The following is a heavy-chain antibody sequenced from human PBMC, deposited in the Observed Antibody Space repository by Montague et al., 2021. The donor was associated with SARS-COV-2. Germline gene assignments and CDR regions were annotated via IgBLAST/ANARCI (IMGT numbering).Heavy chain of an antibody. D-gene: IGHD2-2*01. CDR2: IYYSGST. CDR1: GVSISSYY. J-gene: IGHJ3*02. CDR3: AKQALTRYCTSTTCFGAALDI. Sequence: SETLSLTCTVSGVSISSYYWTWIRQPPGKGLEWIGFIYYSGSTNYNPSLKSRVTISVDTSKNQFSLKLSSVTAADTAVYYCAKQALTRYCTSTTCFGAALDIWGQGTMVTVSS. V-gene: IGHV4-59*08.